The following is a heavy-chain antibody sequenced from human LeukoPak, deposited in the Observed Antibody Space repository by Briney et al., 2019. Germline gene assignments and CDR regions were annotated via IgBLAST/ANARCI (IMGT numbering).Heavy chain of an antibody. Sequence: SQTLSLTCTVSGGSISSGDYYWSWIRQPPGKGLEWIGYIYYSGSTYYNPSLKSRVTMSVDTSKNQFSLKLSSVPAADTAVYYCARDDYGDPGYFQHWGQGTLVTVSS. J-gene: IGHJ1*01. CDR3: ARDDYGDPGYFQH. V-gene: IGHV4-30-4*08. D-gene: IGHD4-17*01. CDR2: IYYSGST. CDR1: GGSISSGDYY.